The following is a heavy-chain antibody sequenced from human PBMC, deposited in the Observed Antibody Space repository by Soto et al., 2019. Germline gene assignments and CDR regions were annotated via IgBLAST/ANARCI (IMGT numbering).Heavy chain of an antibody. D-gene: IGHD1-1*01. V-gene: IGHV3-74*01. Sequence: PGGSLRLSCAASGFTFGNYWMHWVRQAPGKGLVWVSRISDYGRINYTDSVKDRFIIPRDDAKSELYLQLKDLRAEDTAMYYCARGGLDPFDRWGQGALVTVSS. J-gene: IGHJ4*02. CDR3: ARGGLDPFDR. CDR1: GFTFGNYW. CDR2: ISDYGRI.